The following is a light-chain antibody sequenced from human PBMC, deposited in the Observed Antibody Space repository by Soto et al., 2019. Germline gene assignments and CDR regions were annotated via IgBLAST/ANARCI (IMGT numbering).Light chain of an antibody. J-gene: IGKJ5*01. V-gene: IGKV3D-11*01. CDR2: DAS. Sequence: EIVLTQSPATLSLSPGERATLSCRASQGVSSYLAWYQQKPGQAPRLLIYDASTRATGIPARFSGSGPGTDFTLTISSLEPEDFAVYYCQQRSNWQITFGQGTRLEIK. CDR3: QQRSNWQIT. CDR1: QGVSSY.